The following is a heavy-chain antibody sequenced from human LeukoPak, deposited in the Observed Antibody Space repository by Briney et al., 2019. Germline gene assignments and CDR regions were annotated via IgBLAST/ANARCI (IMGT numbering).Heavy chain of an antibody. CDR2: ISGSGGST. D-gene: IGHD4-17*01. CDR1: GFTFSNAW. J-gene: IGHJ4*02. V-gene: IGHV3-23*01. Sequence: GGSLRLSCAASGFTFSNAWMSWVRQAPGKGLEWVSAISGSGGSTYYADSVKGRFTISRDNSKNTLYLQMNSLRAEDTAVYYCAKDTSYGDFDYWGQGTLVTVSS. CDR3: AKDTSYGDFDY.